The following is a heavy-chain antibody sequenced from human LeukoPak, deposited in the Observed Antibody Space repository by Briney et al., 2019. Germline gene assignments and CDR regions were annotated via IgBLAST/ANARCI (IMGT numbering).Heavy chain of an antibody. J-gene: IGHJ4*02. Sequence: PSETLSLTCTVSGGSISDYYWSWIRQPPGKGLEWIGYIYYSGSSNYNPSLKSRVTISLDTSKNQFSLKLSSVTAADTAVYYCARMYSSGGYTDYWGQGTLVTVSS. D-gene: IGHD6-19*01. V-gene: IGHV4-59*01. CDR2: IYYSGSS. CDR3: ARMYSSGGYTDY. CDR1: GGSISDYY.